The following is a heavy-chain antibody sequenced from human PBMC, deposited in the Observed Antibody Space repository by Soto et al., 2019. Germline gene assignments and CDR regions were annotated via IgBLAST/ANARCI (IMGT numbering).Heavy chain of an antibody. V-gene: IGHV4-34*01. CDR3: ARGWGRIFDY. CDR2: INHSGST. Sequence: QVQLQQWGAGLLKPSETLSLTCAVYGGSFSGYYWNWIRQPPGKGLEWIGEINHSGSTNYNPSLKCRVTLSVATSKNQFSLQLSSVTAADTAVYYCARGWGRIFDYWGQGTLVTVSS. J-gene: IGHJ4*02. D-gene: IGHD7-27*01. CDR1: GGSFSGYY.